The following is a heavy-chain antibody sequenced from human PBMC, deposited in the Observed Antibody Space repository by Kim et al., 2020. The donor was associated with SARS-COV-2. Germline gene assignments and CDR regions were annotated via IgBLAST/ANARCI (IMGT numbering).Heavy chain of an antibody. CDR3: ARASRSTIFGVVTAPGAFDI. CDR1: GGSISSYY. CDR2: IYYSGST. Sequence: SETLSLTCTVSGGSISSYYWSWIRQPPGKGLEWIGYIYYSGSTKYNPSLKSRVTISVDTSKNQFSLKLSSVTAADTAVYYCARASRSTIFGVVTAPGAFDIWGQGTMVTVSS. D-gene: IGHD3-3*01. J-gene: IGHJ3*02. V-gene: IGHV4-59*01.